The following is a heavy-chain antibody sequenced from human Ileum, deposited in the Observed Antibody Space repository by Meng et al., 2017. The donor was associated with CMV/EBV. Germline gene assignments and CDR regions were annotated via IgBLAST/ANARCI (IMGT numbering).Heavy chain of an antibody. CDR1: GFTFSSYA. CDR3: ARVVGGNRYDSGRYRPSYYFDF. V-gene: IGHV3-23*03. Sequence: GESLKISCAASGFTFSSYAMRWVRQAPGKGLEWVSVLYSGGTTYYADSVKGRFTISRDNSKNTLYLQMSSLRAEDTAVYYCARVVGGNRYDSGRYRPSYYFDFWGQGTLVTVSS. D-gene: IGHD3-10*01. J-gene: IGHJ4*02. CDR2: LYSGGTT.